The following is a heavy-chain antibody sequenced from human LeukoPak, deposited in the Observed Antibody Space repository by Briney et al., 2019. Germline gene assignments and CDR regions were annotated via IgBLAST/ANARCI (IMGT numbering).Heavy chain of an antibody. D-gene: IGHD3-3*01. Sequence: SQILSLTCTVSGGSISSGGYYWSWIRQPPGKGLEWIGYIYHSGSTYYNPSLKSRVTISVDRSKNQFSLKLSSVTAADTAVYYCARVVGDFWSGYLNDYWGQGTLVTVSS. CDR3: ARVVGDFWSGYLNDY. V-gene: IGHV4-30-2*01. CDR1: GGSISSGGYY. J-gene: IGHJ4*02. CDR2: IYHSGST.